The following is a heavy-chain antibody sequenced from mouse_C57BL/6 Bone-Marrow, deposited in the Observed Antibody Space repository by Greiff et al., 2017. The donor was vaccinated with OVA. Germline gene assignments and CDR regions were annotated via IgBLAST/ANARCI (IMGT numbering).Heavy chain of an antibody. V-gene: IGHV1-81*01. J-gene: IGHJ2*01. CDR3: ARSDYDYGRDVDY. CDR1: GYTFTSYG. D-gene: IGHD2-4*01. Sequence: QVQLKQSGAELARPGASVKLSCKASGYTFTSYGISWVKQRTGQGLEWIGEIYPRSGNTYYNEKFKGKATLTADKSSSTAYMELRSLTSEDSAVYFCARSDYDYGRDVDYWGQGTTLTVSS. CDR2: IYPRSGNT.